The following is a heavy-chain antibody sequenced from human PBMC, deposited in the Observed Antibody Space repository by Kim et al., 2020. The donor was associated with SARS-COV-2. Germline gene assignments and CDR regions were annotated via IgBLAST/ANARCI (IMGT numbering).Heavy chain of an antibody. V-gene: IGHV3-30-3*01. Sequence: LSLTCAASGFTFSSYAMHCVRQAPGKGLEWVAVISYDGSNKYYADSVKGRFTISRDNSKNTLYLQMNSLRAEDTAVYYCAGYGSGSYYDPYHYYGMD. CDR1: GFTFSSYA. CDR2: ISYDGSNK. J-gene: IGHJ6*01. D-gene: IGHD3-10*01. CDR3: AGYGSGSYYDPYHYYGMD.